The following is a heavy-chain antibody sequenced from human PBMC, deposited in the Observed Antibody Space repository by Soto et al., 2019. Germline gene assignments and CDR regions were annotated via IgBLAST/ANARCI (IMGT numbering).Heavy chain of an antibody. CDR2: IHYSGST. CDR3: AIYGGNSVSFDY. Sequence: QVQLQESGPGLVKPSQTLSLTCTVSGGSISSGDYYWSWIRQPPGKGLEWIGYIHYSGSTYYNPSLYSRVTISVDTSKTQFSLKLSSVTAAATAVYYCAIYGGNSVSFDYWGQGTLVTVSS. V-gene: IGHV4-30-4*01. J-gene: IGHJ4*02. CDR1: GGSISSGDYY. D-gene: IGHD4-17*01.